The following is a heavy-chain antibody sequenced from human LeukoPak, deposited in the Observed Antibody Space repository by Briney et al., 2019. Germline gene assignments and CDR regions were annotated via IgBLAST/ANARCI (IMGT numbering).Heavy chain of an antibody. CDR2: INHSGST. CDR1: GGSISSGGYY. D-gene: IGHD4-23*01. Sequence: SETLSLTCTVSGGSISSGGYYWSWIRQPPGKGLEWIGEINHSGSTNYNPSLKSRVTISVDTSKNQFSLKLSSVTAADTAVYYCARRPLRWSKGVDYWGQGTLVTVSS. V-gene: IGHV4-39*07. CDR3: ARRPLRWSKGVDY. J-gene: IGHJ4*02.